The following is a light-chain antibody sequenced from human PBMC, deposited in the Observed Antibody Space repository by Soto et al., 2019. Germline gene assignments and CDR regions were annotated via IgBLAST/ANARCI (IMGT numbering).Light chain of an antibody. CDR1: QTISNT. CDR3: QQYYNWPRT. J-gene: IGKJ5*01. V-gene: IGKV3-15*01. CDR2: GAS. Sequence: ELVLTQSACTLSRSPGESATLSSAASQTISNTFLAWYQQSTGQAPRLLIYGASGRATGLPARFSGSGYGTEFNLTINSLQAEDCAVYYCQQYYNWPRTFGQGTRLEIK.